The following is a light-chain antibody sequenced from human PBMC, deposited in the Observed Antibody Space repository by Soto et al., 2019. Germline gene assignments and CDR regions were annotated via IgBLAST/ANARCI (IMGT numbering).Light chain of an antibody. CDR3: QQYGSSTFT. J-gene: IGKJ3*01. CDR2: VAS. V-gene: IGKV3-20*01. Sequence: DIALTQSPGVLALSPGEGATLSCSASQSVNSRLLAWYQQKPGQAPRLLIYVASTRATGISDRFSGSGSGTDVTLTISRLEPEDFAVYDCQQYGSSTFTVGPGTKVAIK. CDR1: QSVNSRL.